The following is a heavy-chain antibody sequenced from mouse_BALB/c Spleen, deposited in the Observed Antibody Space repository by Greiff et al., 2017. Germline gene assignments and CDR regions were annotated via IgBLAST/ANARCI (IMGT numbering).Heavy chain of an antibody. D-gene: IGHD4-1*01. V-gene: IGHV2-2*02. J-gene: IGHJ4*01. CDR3: ARNPLTGTEAMDY. CDR1: GFSLTSYG. CDR2: IWSGGST. Sequence: VKLVESGPGLVQPSQSLSITCTVSGFSLTSYGVHWVRQSPGKGLEWLGVIWSGGSTDYNAAFISRLSISKDNSKSQVFFKMNSLQANDTAIYYCARNPLTGTEAMDYWGQGTSVTVSS.